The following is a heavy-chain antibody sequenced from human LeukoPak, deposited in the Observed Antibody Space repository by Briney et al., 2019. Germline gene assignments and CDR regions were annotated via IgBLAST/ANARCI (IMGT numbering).Heavy chain of an antibody. CDR3: ARAGCSGVGWCNWFDP. Sequence: GGSLRLSCAASGFTFSSYSMNWVRQAPGKGLEWVSYISSSSSTIYYADPVKGRFTISRDNAKNSLYLQMNSLIPEDTALYYCARAGCSGVGWCNWFDPWGQGTLVTVSS. V-gene: IGHV3-48*04. CDR2: ISSSSSTI. CDR1: GFTFSSYS. J-gene: IGHJ5*02. D-gene: IGHD2-15*01.